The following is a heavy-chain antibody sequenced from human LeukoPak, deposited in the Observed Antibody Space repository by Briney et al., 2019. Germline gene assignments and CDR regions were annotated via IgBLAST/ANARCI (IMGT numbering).Heavy chain of an antibody. V-gene: IGHV3-21*01. Sequence: GGSLRLSCAASGFTFSSYSMNWVRQAPGKGLEWVSSISSSSYIYYADSVKGRFTISRDNAKNSLYLQMNSLRAEDTAVYYCAIGWRGKVVSAAIGAFDIWGQGTMVTVSS. CDR1: GFTFSSYS. J-gene: IGHJ3*02. CDR3: AIGWRGKVVSAAIGAFDI. CDR2: ISSSSYI. D-gene: IGHD2-2*02.